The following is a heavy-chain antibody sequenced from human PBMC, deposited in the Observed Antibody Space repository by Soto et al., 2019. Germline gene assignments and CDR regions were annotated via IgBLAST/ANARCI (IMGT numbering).Heavy chain of an antibody. Sequence: QVQLVQSGAEVKKPGASVKVSCKASGYTFTTYAMHWVRQAPGQRLEWMGWINAGNGNTKYSQKFQGRVTITRDTSESTDYMEMSSLRSEDTAVYYCARTSGYYFFDYWGQGTLGTVSS. V-gene: IGHV1-3*01. CDR3: ARTSGYYFFDY. J-gene: IGHJ4*02. CDR1: GYTFTTYA. CDR2: INAGNGNT. D-gene: IGHD3-3*01.